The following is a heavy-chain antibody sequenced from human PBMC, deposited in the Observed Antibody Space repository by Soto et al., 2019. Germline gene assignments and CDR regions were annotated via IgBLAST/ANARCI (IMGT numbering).Heavy chain of an antibody. CDR2: ISGSGGST. CDR1: GFTFSSYA. CDR3: AKDRNDILTGYYLFDY. J-gene: IGHJ4*02. D-gene: IGHD3-9*01. Sequence: XGSRRRSCAASGFTFSSYAISWVRQAPGKGLEWVSAISGSGGSTYYADSVKGRFTISRDNSKNTLYLQMNSLRAEDTAVYYCAKDRNDILTGYYLFDYWGQGTLVTVSS. V-gene: IGHV3-23*01.